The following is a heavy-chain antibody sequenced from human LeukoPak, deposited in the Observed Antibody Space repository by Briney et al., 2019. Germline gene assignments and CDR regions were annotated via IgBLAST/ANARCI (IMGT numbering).Heavy chain of an antibody. CDR2: IDQYGGQK. Sequence: GSPRLSCAASGFTFSVYWMTWVRQAPGKGLEWVATIDQYGGQKNYVESVKGRFTISRDNAENSLFLQMNSLRADDTAVYYCATEVWFRADSWGQGTLVTVSS. D-gene: IGHD3-10*01. CDR1: GFTFSVYW. V-gene: IGHV3-7*05. CDR3: ATEVWFRADS. J-gene: IGHJ4*02.